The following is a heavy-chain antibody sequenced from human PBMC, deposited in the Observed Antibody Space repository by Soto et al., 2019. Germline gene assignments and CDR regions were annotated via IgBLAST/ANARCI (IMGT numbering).Heavy chain of an antibody. CDR1: GFTFSSYA. CDR2: ISYDGSNK. Sequence: QVQLVESGGGVVQPGRSLRLSCAASGFTFSSYAMHWVRQAPGKGLEWVAVISYDGSNKYYADSVKGRFTISRDNSKNTLYLQMNSLRAEDTAVYYCARRDGGSSWYEEGYYYGMDVWGQGTTVTVSS. J-gene: IGHJ6*02. CDR3: ARRDGGSSWYEEGYYYGMDV. D-gene: IGHD6-13*01. V-gene: IGHV3-30-3*01.